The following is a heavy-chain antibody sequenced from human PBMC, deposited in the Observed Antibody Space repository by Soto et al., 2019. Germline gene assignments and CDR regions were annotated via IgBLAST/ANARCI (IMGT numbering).Heavy chain of an antibody. CDR3: ARVLLGYCSSPSCFPFDY. Sequence: PGGSLRLSCAASGFTFSSYSMNWVRQAPGKGLEWVSYISSSSSTIYYADSVKGRFTISRDNAKNSPYLQMNSLRAEDTAVYYCARVLLGYCSSPSCFPFDYWGKGPLVTVPS. CDR2: ISSSSSTI. V-gene: IGHV3-48*01. J-gene: IGHJ4*02. D-gene: IGHD2-2*01. CDR1: GFTFSSYS.